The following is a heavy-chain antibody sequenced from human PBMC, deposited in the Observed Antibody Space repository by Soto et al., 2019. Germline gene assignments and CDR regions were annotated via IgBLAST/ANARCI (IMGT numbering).Heavy chain of an antibody. V-gene: IGHV4-30-4*01. D-gene: IGHD6-13*01. J-gene: IGHJ4*02. CDR2: ISYSGNT. Sequence: QAQLQESGPRLVKPSQTLSLTCTVSGDSISSGDYYWSWVRQSPGKGLEWIGYISYSGNTYYNPSRRSRVTISVDTSKNQFSLKVTSVTAADTALYYCARASSGGYSNSWYYFDYWGQGTLVTVSS. CDR3: ARASSGGYSNSWYYFDY. CDR1: GDSISSGDYY.